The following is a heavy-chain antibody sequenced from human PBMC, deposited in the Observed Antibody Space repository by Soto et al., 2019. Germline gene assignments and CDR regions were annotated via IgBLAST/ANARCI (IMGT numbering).Heavy chain of an antibody. CDR1: GFTFSAYY. Sequence: GTSVKVSCKASGFTFSAYYIYWVRQAPGQRHEWIGWINPNSGGTNNAQKFQGRVTMTRDTSTSTVYMELSALIPDDTAVYYCARSLLDEYSSSWRSAYYGMDVWGQGTTVTVSS. V-gene: IGHV1-2*02. D-gene: IGHD6-13*01. J-gene: IGHJ6*02. CDR2: INPNSGGT. CDR3: ARSLLDEYSSSWRSAYYGMDV.